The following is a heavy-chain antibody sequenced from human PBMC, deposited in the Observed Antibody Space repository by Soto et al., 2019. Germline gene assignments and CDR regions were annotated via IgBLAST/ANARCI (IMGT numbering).Heavy chain of an antibody. CDR3: ARHHGPTTSENWFDP. V-gene: IGHV1-18*01. Sequence: QVHLVQSGVEVKTPGASVKVSCQASGYTFFTYDITWVRQAPGQGLGWMGWISTYSGDTKYAQKFHGRVTLTTDTSTTTAYLALRSLRSDDTAVYYCARHHGPTTSENWFDPWGQGTLVTVSS. CDR2: ISTYSGDT. CDR1: GYTFFTYD. J-gene: IGHJ5*02. D-gene: IGHD5-12*01.